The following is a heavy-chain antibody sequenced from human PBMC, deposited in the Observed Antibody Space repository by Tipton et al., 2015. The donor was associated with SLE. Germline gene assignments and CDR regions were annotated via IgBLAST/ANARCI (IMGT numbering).Heavy chain of an antibody. CDR3: ARGTTIFGVVNDAFDI. V-gene: IGHV1-69*05. CDR2: IIPIFGTA. Sequence: QSGAEVKKPGASVKVSCKASGYTFTGYYMHWVRQAPGQGLEWMGGIIPIFGTANYAQKFQGRVTITTDESTSTAYMELSSLRSEDTAVYYCARGTTIFGVVNDAFDIWGQGTMVTVSS. J-gene: IGHJ3*02. CDR1: GYTFTGYY. D-gene: IGHD3-3*01.